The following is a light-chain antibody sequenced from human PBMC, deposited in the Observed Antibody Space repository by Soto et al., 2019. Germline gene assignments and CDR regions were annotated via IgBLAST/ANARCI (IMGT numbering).Light chain of an antibody. J-gene: IGLJ1*01. CDR1: RSDVGGYNY. Sequence: QSALTQPASVSGSPGQSITIFCTGTRSDVGGYNYVSWYQQHPGKAPKLIIYEVSNRPSGVSNRFSGSKSGNTASLTISGLQAEDEADYYCNSYTSKSTGVFGTGTKVTVL. CDR2: EVS. CDR3: NSYTSKSTGV. V-gene: IGLV2-14*01.